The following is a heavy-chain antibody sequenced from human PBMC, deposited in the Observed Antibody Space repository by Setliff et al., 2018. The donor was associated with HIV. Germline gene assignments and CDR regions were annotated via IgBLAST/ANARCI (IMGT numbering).Heavy chain of an antibody. CDR3: ARSYSGSGSYDY. V-gene: IGHV3-48*04. D-gene: IGHD3-10*01. CDR1: GFTFGDFC. CDR2: ISRKRTSI. J-gene: IGHJ4*02. Sequence: PGGSLRLSCETSGFTFGDFCMNWVRQAPGKGLECISYISRKRTSIYYAESVKGRFTISRDNAKNSLYLKMNRMRAEDTAGYYCARSYSGSGSYDYWGQGTMVTVSS.